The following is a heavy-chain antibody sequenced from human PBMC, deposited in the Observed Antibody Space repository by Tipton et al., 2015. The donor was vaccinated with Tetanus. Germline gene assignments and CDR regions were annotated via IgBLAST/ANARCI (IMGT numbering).Heavy chain of an antibody. J-gene: IGHJ4*02. V-gene: IGHV3-7*01. D-gene: IGHD2/OR15-2a*01. CDR1: GISVSTSDYY. Sequence: LSLTCTVSGISVSTSDYYWSWVRQAPGKGPEWVANIRQDGNIQYYVDSVKGRFTISRDNAKNSLYLQMNSLRAEDTAVYYCAKVFHGTWYYFDTWGQGTLVTVSS. CDR2: IRQDGNIQ. CDR3: AKVFHGTWYYFDT.